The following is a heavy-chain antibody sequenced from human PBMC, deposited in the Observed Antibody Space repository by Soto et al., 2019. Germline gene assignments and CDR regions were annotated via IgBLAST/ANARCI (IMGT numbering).Heavy chain of an antibody. CDR2: ISAYNGNT. V-gene: IGHV1-18*01. Sequence: ASVKVSCKASGYTFTSYGISWVRQAPGQGLEWMGWISAYNGNTNYAQKLQGRVTMTTDTSTSTAYMELRSLRSDDTAVYYCARDGFGYSGYEPGGYYYYMDVWGKGTTVTVSS. D-gene: IGHD5-12*01. CDR3: ARDGFGYSGYEPGGYYYYMDV. CDR1: GYTFTSYG. J-gene: IGHJ6*03.